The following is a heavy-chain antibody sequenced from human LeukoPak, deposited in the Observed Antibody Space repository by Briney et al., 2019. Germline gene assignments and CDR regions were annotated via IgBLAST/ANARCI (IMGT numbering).Heavy chain of an antibody. CDR1: GGSISISRHY. V-gene: IGHV4-39*07. CDR3: ARYGNSAVY. D-gene: IGHD4-23*01. CDR2: IHYTGTT. J-gene: IGHJ4*02. Sequence: SETLSLTWTVSGGSISISRHYWAWIRQPPGKGLDWIGTIHYTGTTYYNPSLRSRVSISVDRSTNQFSLRVSPVTAADTAVYYCARYGNSAVYWGQGTLVTVSS.